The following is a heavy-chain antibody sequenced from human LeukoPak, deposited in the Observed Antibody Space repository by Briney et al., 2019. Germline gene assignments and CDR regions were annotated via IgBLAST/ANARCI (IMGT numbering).Heavy chain of an antibody. CDR2: INHSRRT. CDR1: GTSFSDYY. V-gene: IGHV4-34*01. D-gene: IGHD3-22*01. J-gene: IGHJ5*02. CDR3: ARHLSNAVITRPNWFDP. Sequence: SETLSLTCAVYGTSFSDYYWSWIRQPPGKGLEWIGEINHSRRTNYNPSLKSRVTISIDTSKKQISLKLSSVTAADTAVYYCARHLSNAVITRPNWFDPWGQGTLVTVSS.